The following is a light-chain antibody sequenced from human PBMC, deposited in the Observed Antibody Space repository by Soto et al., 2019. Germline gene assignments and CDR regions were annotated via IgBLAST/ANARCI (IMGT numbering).Light chain of an antibody. Sequence: QSVLTQPASVSGSPGQSITISCAGTSSDIGSHNLVSWYQHRPDKAPKLLIYEVADRPSGVSDRFSGSKSGNTASLTISGLRAEDEADYSCSSYTSITTYVFGTGTKVTVL. V-gene: IGLV2-14*02. CDR3: SSYTSITTYV. J-gene: IGLJ1*01. CDR1: SSDIGSHNL. CDR2: EVA.